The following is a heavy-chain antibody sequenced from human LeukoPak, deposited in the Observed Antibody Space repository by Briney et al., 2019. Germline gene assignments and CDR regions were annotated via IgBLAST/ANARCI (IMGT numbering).Heavy chain of an antibody. CDR3: ARERGSSGGNTNGYFDY. J-gene: IGHJ4*02. V-gene: IGHV3-23*01. CDR2: VSGSGGTT. CDR1: GFTFSSYA. D-gene: IGHD4-23*01. Sequence: GGSLRLSCAASGFTFSSYAMSWVRQAPGKGLEWVSVVSGSGGTTYSADSVKGRFTISRDNSKNTLYLQMNSLRAEDTAAYYCARERGSSGGNTNGYFDYWGQGALVTVPS.